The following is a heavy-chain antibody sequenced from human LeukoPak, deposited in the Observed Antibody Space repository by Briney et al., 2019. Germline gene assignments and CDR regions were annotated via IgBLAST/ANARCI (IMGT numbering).Heavy chain of an antibody. D-gene: IGHD2-15*01. CDR1: GGSISSGGYY. Sequence: SETLSLTCTVSGGSISSGGYYWSWIRQHPGKGLEWIGYIYYGGTTYYNPSLKSRVTISVDTYNNQFSPKLSSATAADTAVYYCARQGYCSGGSCYLGGFDYWGQGTLVTVSS. CDR2: IYYGGTT. J-gene: IGHJ4*02. V-gene: IGHV4-31*03. CDR3: ARQGYCSGGSCYLGGFDY.